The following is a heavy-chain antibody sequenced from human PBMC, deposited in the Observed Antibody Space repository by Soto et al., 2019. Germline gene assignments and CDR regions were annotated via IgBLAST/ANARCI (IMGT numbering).Heavy chain of an antibody. Sequence: SETLSLTCTVSGGSISSGGYYWSWIRQHPGKGLEWIGYIYYSGSTYYNPSLKSRVTISVHTSKNQFSLKLSSVTAADTAVYYCARVRYYYDSSGYSHYYGMDVWGQGTTVTVSS. D-gene: IGHD3-22*01. J-gene: IGHJ6*02. CDR3: ARVRYYYDSSGYSHYYGMDV. CDR2: IYYSGST. CDR1: GGSISSGGYY. V-gene: IGHV4-31*03.